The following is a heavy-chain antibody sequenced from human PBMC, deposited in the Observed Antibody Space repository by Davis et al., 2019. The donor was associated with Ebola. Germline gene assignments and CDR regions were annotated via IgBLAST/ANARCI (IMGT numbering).Heavy chain of an antibody. V-gene: IGHV1-8*02. CDR1: GGTFSSYD. CDR2: MNPNSGNT. D-gene: IGHD6-19*01. J-gene: IGHJ2*01. CDR3: AGGHGSGWFNWYFDL. Sequence: AASVKVSCKASGGTFSSYDINWVRQATGQGLEWMGWMNPNSGNTGYAQKFQGRVTMTRNTSISTAYMELSSLRSEDTAVYYCAGGHGSGWFNWYFDLWGRGTLVTVSS.